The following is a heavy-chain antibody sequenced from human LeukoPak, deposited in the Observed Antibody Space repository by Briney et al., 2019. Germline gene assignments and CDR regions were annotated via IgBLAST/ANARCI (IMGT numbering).Heavy chain of an antibody. J-gene: IGHJ4*02. CDR1: GGSFSGYY. Sequence: SETLSLTCAVYGGSFSGYYWSWIRQPPGKGLEWIGEINHSGSTNYNPSLKSRVTISVDTSKNQFSLKLSSVTAADTAVYYCARDPSSGSFDHWGQGTLVTVSS. CDR2: INHSGST. D-gene: IGHD1-14*01. CDR3: ARDPSSGSFDH. V-gene: IGHV4-34*01.